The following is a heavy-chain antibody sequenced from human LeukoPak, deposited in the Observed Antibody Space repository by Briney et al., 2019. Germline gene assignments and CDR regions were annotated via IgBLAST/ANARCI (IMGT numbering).Heavy chain of an antibody. Sequence: ASVKVSCKASGYTFTSYGISWVRQAPGQGLEWMGWISAYNGNTNYAQKLQGRVTMTTDTSTSTAYMELRSLRSDDTAVYYCARVGLGYCSSTSCYEFDYWGQGTLVTVPS. CDR2: ISAYNGNT. CDR1: GYTFTSYG. D-gene: IGHD2-2*01. V-gene: IGHV1-18*04. J-gene: IGHJ4*02. CDR3: ARVGLGYCSSTSCYEFDY.